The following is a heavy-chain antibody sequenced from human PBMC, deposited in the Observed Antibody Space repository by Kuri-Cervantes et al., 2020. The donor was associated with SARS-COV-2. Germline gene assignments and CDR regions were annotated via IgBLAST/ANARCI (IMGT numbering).Heavy chain of an antibody. CDR1: AGSISRTNW. Sequence: GSLRLSCAVSAGSISRTNWSIWVRQSPGKGLEWTGKIHHSGSTKDRSPLKSRVAMSEGKSRMQFSLKLSCVTAADTAVYYCARRYCSSTSCYTDYGMDVCAKGPRSPSP. V-gene: IGHV4-4*02. D-gene: IGHD2-2*02. CDR3: ARRYCSSTSCYTDYGMDV. CDR2: IHHSGST. J-gene: IGHJ6*02.